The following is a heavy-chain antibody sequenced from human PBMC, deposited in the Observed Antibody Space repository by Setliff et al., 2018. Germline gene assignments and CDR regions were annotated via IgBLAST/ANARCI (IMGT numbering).Heavy chain of an antibody. CDR2: IGPDGSQK. CDR1: GLTFSSSW. J-gene: IGHJ4*02. V-gene: IGHV3-7*03. CDR3: ARDWDGKDY. Sequence: RLSCAVSGLTFSSSWMSWVRQVPGKGLEWVANIGPDGSQKKKFYAHSVEGRFTISRDNAKNSVFLQMNSLRVEDTAMYFCARDWDGKDYWGQGTLVTVSS. D-gene: IGHD1-26*01.